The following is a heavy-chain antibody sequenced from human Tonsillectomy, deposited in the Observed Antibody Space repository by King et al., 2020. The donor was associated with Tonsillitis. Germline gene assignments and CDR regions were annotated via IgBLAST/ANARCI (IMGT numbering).Heavy chain of an antibody. CDR2: SYYSGNT. D-gene: IGHD3-22*01. V-gene: IGHV4-59*01. J-gene: IGHJ4*02. CDR3: ARGSSGYYYG. CDR1: GGAISSYY. Sequence: VQLQESGPGLVKPSETLSLTCTVSGGAISSYYWSLVRQPPGKGLEGIGSSYYSGNTNYNHSLKSCVTISVDSSKNQFSLKLSSVTAADTALYYCARGSSGYYYGWGQGTLVTVSS.